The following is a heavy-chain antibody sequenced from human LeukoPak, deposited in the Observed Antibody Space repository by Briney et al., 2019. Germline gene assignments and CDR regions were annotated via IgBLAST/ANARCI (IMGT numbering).Heavy chain of an antibody. CDR2: IGASGGST. Sequence: GGSLRLSCATSGFTFSSYAMSWVRQAPGQGLEWFSGIGASGGSTYYADSVKGRFTISRDNSKNTLYLQMNSLRTEDTAVYYCAKAEGYDILTGLDYWGQGTLVTVSS. J-gene: IGHJ4*02. CDR1: GFTFSSYA. D-gene: IGHD3-9*01. CDR3: AKAEGYDILTGLDY. V-gene: IGHV3-23*01.